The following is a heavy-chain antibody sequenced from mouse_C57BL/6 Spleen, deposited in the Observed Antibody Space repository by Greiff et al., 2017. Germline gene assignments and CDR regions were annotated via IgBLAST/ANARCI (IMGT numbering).Heavy chain of an antibody. V-gene: IGHV1-26*01. CDR3: ARPPYYGSSPWYFDV. CDR1: GYTFTDYY. Sequence: VQLQQSGPELVKPGASVKISCKASGYTFTDYYMNWVKQSHGKSLEWIGDINPNNGGTSYNQKFKGKATLTVDKSSSTAYMELRSLTSEDSAVYYCARPPYYGSSPWYFDVWGTGTTVTVSS. CDR2: INPNNGGT. D-gene: IGHD1-1*01. J-gene: IGHJ1*03.